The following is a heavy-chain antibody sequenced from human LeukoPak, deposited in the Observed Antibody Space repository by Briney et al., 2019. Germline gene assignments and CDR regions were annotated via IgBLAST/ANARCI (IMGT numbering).Heavy chain of an antibody. CDR2: IYYSGNT. D-gene: IGHD6-13*01. CDR3: AGHGLFASSWYDS. V-gene: IGHV4-59*08. J-gene: IGHJ5*01. Sequence: PSETLSLTCTVSGGSISNYYRSWIRQPPGKGLEWIGYIYYSGNTNYNPSLKSRVTISVDTSKNHFSLKLSSVTAADTAVYYCAGHGLFASSWYDSRGRGTLVTVSS. CDR1: GGSISNYY.